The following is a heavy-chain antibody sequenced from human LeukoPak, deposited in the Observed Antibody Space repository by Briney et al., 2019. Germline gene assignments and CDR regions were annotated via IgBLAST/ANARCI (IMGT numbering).Heavy chain of an antibody. J-gene: IGHJ4*02. CDR2: IYTSGST. V-gene: IGHV4-61*02. CDR1: GGSISSGSYY. CDR3: ARGALPTVTLDY. D-gene: IGHD4-17*01. Sequence: KSSQTLSLTCTVSGGSISSGSYYWSWIRQPAGKGLEWIGRIYTSGSTNYNPSLKSRVTISVDTSKNQFSLKLSSVTAADTAVYYCARGALPTVTLDYWGQGTLVTVSS.